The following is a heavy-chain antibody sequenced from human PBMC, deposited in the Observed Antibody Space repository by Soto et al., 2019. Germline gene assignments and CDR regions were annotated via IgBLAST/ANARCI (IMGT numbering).Heavy chain of an antibody. D-gene: IGHD3-10*01. CDR1: GYAFTSYG. CDR2: ISVYNGNT. CDR3: ASNLNAHYGSGTKVAH. J-gene: IGHJ4*02. Sequence: QLQLVQSGAEVKNPGASMKVSCKASGYAFTSYGMSWVRQAPGQGLEWMGWISVYNGNTYYAQKCQDRVAMTAAASSNPAYMELRGRRSDDTAVYYGASNLNAHYGSGTKVAHWGQGTPVTVSS. V-gene: IGHV1-18*01.